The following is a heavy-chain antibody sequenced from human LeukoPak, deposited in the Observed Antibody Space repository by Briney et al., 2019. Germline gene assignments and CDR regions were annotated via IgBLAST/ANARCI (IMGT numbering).Heavy chain of an antibody. CDR1: GVSISSYY. J-gene: IGHJ4*02. D-gene: IGHD1-26*01. Sequence: SETLSLTGTVSGVSISSYYWSWIRQPPGKGLEWIGYIYYSGSTNYNPSLKSRVTISVDTSKNQFSLKLSSVTAADTAVYYCARDSEWEPFDYWGQGTLVTVSS. V-gene: IGHV4-59*01. CDR3: ARDSEWEPFDY. CDR2: IYYSGST.